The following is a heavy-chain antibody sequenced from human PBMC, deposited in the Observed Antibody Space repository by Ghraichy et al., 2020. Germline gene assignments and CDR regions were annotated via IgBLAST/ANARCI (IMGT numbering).Heavy chain of an antibody. CDR3: IPNGHDWNLIG. D-gene: IGHD1-1*01. J-gene: IGHJ4*02. CDR2: IKQDGSEK. Sequence: GGSLRLSCAASGFTLSSYWMSWVRQAPGKGLEWVANIKQDGSEKYYVDSVKGRFIISRDNAKNSLYLQMNSLRAEDTAVYYCIPNGHDWNLIGWGQGTLVTVSS. V-gene: IGHV3-7*01. CDR1: GFTLSSYW.